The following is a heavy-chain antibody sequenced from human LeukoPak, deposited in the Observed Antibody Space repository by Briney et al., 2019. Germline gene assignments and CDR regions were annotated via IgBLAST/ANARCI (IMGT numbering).Heavy chain of an antibody. CDR3: ARAYYDILTAFDY. CDR2: IYYSGST. Sequence: SETLSLTCTVSGGSISNTNYYWGWIRQPPGKGLEWIGNIYYSGSTYYNPSLKSRVTISVDTSKNQFSLKLSSVTAADTAVYYCARAYYDILTAFDYWGQGTLVTVSS. V-gene: IGHV4-39*07. CDR1: GGSISNTNYY. J-gene: IGHJ4*02. D-gene: IGHD3-9*01.